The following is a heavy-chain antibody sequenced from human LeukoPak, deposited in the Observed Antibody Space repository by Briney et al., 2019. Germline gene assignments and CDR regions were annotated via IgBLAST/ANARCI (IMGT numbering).Heavy chain of an antibody. D-gene: IGHD5-12*01. Sequence: ASVKVSCKASGHTFTSYGISWVRQAPGQGLEWMGWISAYNGNTNYAQKLQGRVTMTTDTSTSTAYMELRSLRSDDTAVYYCARVDIVATTKLIFDYWGQGTLVTVSS. J-gene: IGHJ4*02. V-gene: IGHV1-18*01. CDR1: GHTFTSYG. CDR3: ARVDIVATTKLIFDY. CDR2: ISAYNGNT.